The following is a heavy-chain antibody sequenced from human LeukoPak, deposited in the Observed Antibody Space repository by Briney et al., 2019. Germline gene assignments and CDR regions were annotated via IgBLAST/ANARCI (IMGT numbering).Heavy chain of an antibody. D-gene: IGHD1-26*01. Sequence: SDTLSLTCAVSGYSISSSNWWGWIRQPPGKGLEWIGYIYYSGSTYYNPSLKSRVTMSVDTSKNQFSLKLSSVTAVATAVYYCARNTPQVGACPRYWYFDLWGRGTLVTVSS. V-gene: IGHV4-28*01. CDR3: ARNTPQVGACPRYWYFDL. CDR2: IYYSGST. J-gene: IGHJ2*01. CDR1: GYSISSSNW.